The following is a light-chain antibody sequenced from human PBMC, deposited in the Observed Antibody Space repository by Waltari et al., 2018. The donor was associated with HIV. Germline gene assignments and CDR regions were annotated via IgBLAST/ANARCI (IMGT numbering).Light chain of an antibody. Sequence: QSALTQPPSVSGAPGQRVSIPCTRTSSNIATGSDVHWYQQLPGTAPKLLIYANPHRPSGVPDRFSGSKSGTSASLAITGLQAEDEADYYCQSYDSRLSGSVFGGGTKLTVL. CDR1: SSNIATGSD. CDR2: ANP. J-gene: IGLJ3*02. CDR3: QSYDSRLSGSV. V-gene: IGLV1-40*01.